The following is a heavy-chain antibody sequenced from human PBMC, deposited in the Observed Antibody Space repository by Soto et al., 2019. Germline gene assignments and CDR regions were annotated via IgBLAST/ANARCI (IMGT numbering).Heavy chain of an antibody. CDR2: ISYDGSNK. J-gene: IGHJ6*02. D-gene: IGHD2-15*01. CDR3: AKVGGDIVVVVAATLAHYDYYGMDV. Sequence: QVQLVESGGGVVQPGRSLRLSCAASGFTFSSYGMHWVRQAPGKGLEWVAVISYDGSNKYYADYVKGRFTISRDNSKNTLYLQMNSLRAEDTAVYYCAKVGGDIVVVVAATLAHYDYYGMDVWGQGTTVTVSS. CDR1: GFTFSSYG. V-gene: IGHV3-30*18.